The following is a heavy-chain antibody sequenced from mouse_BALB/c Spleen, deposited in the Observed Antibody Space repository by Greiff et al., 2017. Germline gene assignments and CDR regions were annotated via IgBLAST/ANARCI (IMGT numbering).Heavy chain of an antibody. J-gene: IGHJ3*01. D-gene: IGHD2-14*01. CDR1: GYSITSDYA. CDR2: ISYSGST. Sequence: DVKLQESGPGLVKPSQSLSLTCTVTGYSITSDYAWNWIRQFPGNKLEWMGYISYSGSTSYNPSLKSRISITRDTSKNQFFLQLNSVTTEDTATYYCASGYEDWFAYWGQGTLVTVSA. V-gene: IGHV3-2*02. CDR3: ASGYEDWFAY.